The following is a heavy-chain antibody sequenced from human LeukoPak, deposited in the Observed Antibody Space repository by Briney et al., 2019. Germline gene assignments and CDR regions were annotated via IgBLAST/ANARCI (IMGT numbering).Heavy chain of an antibody. CDR1: GGSISISSYY. CDR2: IYYSGST. D-gene: IGHD2-8*02. J-gene: IGHJ4*02. V-gene: IGHV4-39*01. CDR3: ARARPGGGADY. Sequence: SETLSLTCTVSGGSISISSYYWGWIRQPPGKGLEWIGSIYYSGSTYYYPSLKSRVTISVDTSKNQFSLKLSSVTAADTAVYYCARARPGGGADYWGQGTLVTVSS.